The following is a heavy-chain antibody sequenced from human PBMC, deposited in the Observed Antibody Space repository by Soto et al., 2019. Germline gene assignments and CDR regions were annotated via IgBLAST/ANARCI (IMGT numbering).Heavy chain of an antibody. Sequence: GGSLRLSCAASGFTFSSYAMSWVRQAPGKGLEWVSAISGSGGSTYYADSVKGRFTISRDNSKNTLYLQMNSLRAEDTAVYYCAKVPHVVVVAATPGWFDPWGQGTLVTVSS. V-gene: IGHV3-23*01. CDR3: AKVPHVVVVAATPGWFDP. D-gene: IGHD2-15*01. CDR1: GFTFSSYA. J-gene: IGHJ5*02. CDR2: ISGSGGST.